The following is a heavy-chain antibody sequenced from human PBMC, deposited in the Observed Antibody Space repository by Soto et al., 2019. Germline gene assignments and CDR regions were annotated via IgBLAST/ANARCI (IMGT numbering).Heavy chain of an antibody. J-gene: IGHJ4*02. D-gene: IGHD2-15*01. V-gene: IGHV3-33*01. CDR3: ARDGVDATAFWGYLDY. CDR2: IRFDGSNI. CDR1: GSIFRGYG. Sequence: QVLLVESGGGVVQPGRSLRLSCAASGSIFRGYGMHWVRQAPGKGLEWVAVIRFDGSNINYADFVMGRFTIARDNSKNTMYQEMNSLRVEETALYYCARDGVDATAFWGYLDYWGQGTLVTVSS.